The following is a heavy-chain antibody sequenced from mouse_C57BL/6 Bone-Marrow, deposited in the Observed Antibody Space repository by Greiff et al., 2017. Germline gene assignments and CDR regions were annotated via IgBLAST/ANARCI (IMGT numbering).Heavy chain of an antibody. Sequence: QVQLKQPGAELVRPGTSVKLSCKASGYTFTSYWMHWVKQRTGQGLEWIGVIDPSDSYTNYNQKFKGKATLTVDQSSSTAYMQLSSLTSEDSAVYYCAREGIYYDYDWVAYGGQGPLGTVSA. D-gene: IGHD2-4*01. CDR1: GYTFTSYW. V-gene: IGHV1-59*01. CDR3: AREGIYYDYDWVAY. J-gene: IGHJ3*01. CDR2: IDPSDSYT.